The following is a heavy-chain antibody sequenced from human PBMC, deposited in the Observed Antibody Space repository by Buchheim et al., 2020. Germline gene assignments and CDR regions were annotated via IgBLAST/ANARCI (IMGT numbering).Heavy chain of an antibody. CDR2: ISGSGGST. J-gene: IGHJ4*02. CDR1: GFTFSSYA. CDR3: ARALGYCSSTSCYEDY. V-gene: IGHV3-23*01. Sequence: EVQLLESGGGLVQPGGSLRLSCAASGFTFSSYAMSWVRQAPGKGLEWVSAISGSGGSTYYADSVKGRFTISRDNAKNSLYLQMNSLRAEDTALYYCARALGYCSSTSCYEDYWGQGTL. D-gene: IGHD2-2*01.